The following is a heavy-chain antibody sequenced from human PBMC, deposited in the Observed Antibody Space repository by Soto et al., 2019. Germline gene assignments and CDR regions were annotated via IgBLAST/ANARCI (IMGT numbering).Heavy chain of an antibody. CDR2: IWYDGSNK. CDR1: GFTFSSYG. V-gene: IGHV3-33*01. Sequence: QVQLVESGGGVVQPGRSLRLSCAASGFTFSSYGMHWVRQAPGKGLEWVAVIWYDGSNKYYADSVKGRFTISRDNSKNTLYLQMNSLRAEDTAVYYCARRDYVILTGYYMFDAFDIWGQGTMVTVSS. J-gene: IGHJ3*02. CDR3: ARRDYVILTGYYMFDAFDI. D-gene: IGHD3-9*01.